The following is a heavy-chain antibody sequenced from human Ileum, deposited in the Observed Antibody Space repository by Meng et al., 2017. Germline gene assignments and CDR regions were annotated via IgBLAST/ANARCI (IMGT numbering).Heavy chain of an antibody. V-gene: IGHV5-51*01. CDR2: INPGDSDT. CDR1: GYKFNTFW. D-gene: IGHD3-22*01. CDR3: AGRPRDDAYYDTSAFQ. J-gene: IGHJ4*02. Sequence: GGSLRLSCQGSGYKFNTFWLGWVRQMPGKGLEWMGIINPGDSDTQYSPSFQGQVTISADKSITTVYLQWSSLTASDTAMYYCAGRPRDDAYYDTSAFQWGQGTPVTVSS.